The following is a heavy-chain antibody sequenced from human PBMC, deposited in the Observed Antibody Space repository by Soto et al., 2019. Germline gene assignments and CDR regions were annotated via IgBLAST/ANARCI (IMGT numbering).Heavy chain of an antibody. J-gene: IGHJ5*02. V-gene: IGHV6-1*01. Sequence: SQTLSLTCAISGDSVSSNSATWNWIRQSPSRGLEWLGRTYYRSKWYNDYAVSVKSRITINPDTSKNQFSLRLNSVTPEDTAVYYCARGAYSSSSAFWFDPWGQGTLVTVSS. CDR3: ARGAYSSSSAFWFDP. CDR2: TYYRSKWYN. CDR1: GDSVSSNSAT. D-gene: IGHD6-6*01.